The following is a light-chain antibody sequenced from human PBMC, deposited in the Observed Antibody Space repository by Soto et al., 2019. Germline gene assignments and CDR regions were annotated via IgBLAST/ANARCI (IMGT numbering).Light chain of an antibody. Sequence: DIQMTQSPSSLSSSVGDRVTLTCRASQSISSYLNWYKQKPGKAPKLLIYAASSLQSGVPSRFSGSGSGTDFTLTISSLQPEDFATYYCQQSYSTPRTFGQGTKVDIK. V-gene: IGKV1-39*01. J-gene: IGKJ1*01. CDR2: AAS. CDR3: QQSYSTPRT. CDR1: QSISSY.